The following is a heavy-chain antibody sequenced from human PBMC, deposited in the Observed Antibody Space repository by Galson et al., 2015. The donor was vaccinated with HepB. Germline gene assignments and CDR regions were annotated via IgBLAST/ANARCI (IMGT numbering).Heavy chain of an antibody. Sequence: SLRLSCAASGFTFSSSWMSWVRQAPGKGLDWVANIGQDGSRKNYADSVKGRITISRDNTKNSLYLQMDSLRGEDTAMYYWTNGSYSDAWPQGSLLTLSS. CDR1: GFTFSSSW. V-gene: IGHV3-7*01. CDR3: TNGSYSDA. J-gene: IGHJ5*02. D-gene: IGHD1-26*01. CDR2: IGQDGSRK.